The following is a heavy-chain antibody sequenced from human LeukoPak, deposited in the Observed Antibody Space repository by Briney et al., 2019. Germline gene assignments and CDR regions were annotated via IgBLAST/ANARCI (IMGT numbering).Heavy chain of an antibody. CDR1: GGSFSGYY. CDR2: IYHSGST. J-gene: IGHJ4*02. CDR3: AREGWLRYFDY. V-gene: IGHV4-30-2*01. Sequence: SETLSLTCAVYGGSFSGYYWSWIRQPPGKGLEWIGYIYHSGSTYYNPSLKSRVTISVDRSKNQFSLKLSSVTAADTAVYYCAREGWLRYFDYWGQGTLVTVSS. D-gene: IGHD3-22*01.